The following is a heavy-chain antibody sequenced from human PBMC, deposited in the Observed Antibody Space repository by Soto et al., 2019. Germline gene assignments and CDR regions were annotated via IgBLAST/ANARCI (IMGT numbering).Heavy chain of an antibody. CDR1: GFTFSSYA. Sequence: GALRLSCAASGFTFSSYAMSWVRQAPGKGLEWVSAISGSGGSTYYADSVKGRFTISRDNSKNTLYLQMNSLRAEDTAVYYCAKEIEEWLLSYLFDYWGQGTLVTVSS. CDR2: ISGSGGST. J-gene: IGHJ4*02. CDR3: AKEIEEWLLSYLFDY. D-gene: IGHD2-21*02. V-gene: IGHV3-23*01.